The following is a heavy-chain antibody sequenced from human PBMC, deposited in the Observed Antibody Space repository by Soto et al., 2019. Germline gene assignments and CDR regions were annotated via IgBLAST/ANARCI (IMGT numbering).Heavy chain of an antibody. CDR3: ARDDVLCDGGRCYGVPLDF. J-gene: IGHJ6*04. CDR1: GFTVSSKY. CDR2: IQSGGPT. D-gene: IGHD2-15*01. Sequence: GGSLRLSCAASGFTVSSKYMSWVRQAPGKGLEWVSLIQSGGPTYYADSVKGRFTISRDTSENTLHLQMDSLRAEDTAVYYCARDDVLCDGGRCYGVPLDFWGKGTTVTVSS. V-gene: IGHV3-66*01.